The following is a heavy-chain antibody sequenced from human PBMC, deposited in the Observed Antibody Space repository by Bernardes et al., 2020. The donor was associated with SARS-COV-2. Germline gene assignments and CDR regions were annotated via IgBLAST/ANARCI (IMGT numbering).Heavy chain of an antibody. J-gene: IGHJ6*02. CDR3: ARDSWRVGHFYYYDYGMDV. CDR2: IIPIFGTA. D-gene: IGHD3-3*01. V-gene: IGHV1-69*13. Sequence: SVKVPCKASGGTFISYAISWVRHAPGQGLEWMGGIIPIFGTANYAQKFQGRDTITADESTSTAYMELSSLRSEDTAVYYCARDSWRVGHFYYYDYGMDVWGQGTTVTVYS. CDR1: GGTFISYA.